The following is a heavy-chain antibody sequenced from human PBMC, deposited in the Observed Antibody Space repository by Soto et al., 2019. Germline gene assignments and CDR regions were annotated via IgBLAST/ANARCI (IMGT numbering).Heavy chain of an antibody. D-gene: IGHD6-19*01. J-gene: IGHJ4*02. CDR3: ASQQWRATNTPYYFDY. CDR2: INAGNGNT. CDR1: GYTFTSYA. V-gene: IGHV1-3*01. Sequence: ASVKVSCKASGYTFTSYAMHWVRQAPGQRLEWMGWINAGNGNTKYSQKFQGRVTITRDTSASTAYMELSSLRSEDTAVYYCASQQWRATNTPYYFDYWGQGTQVTVSS.